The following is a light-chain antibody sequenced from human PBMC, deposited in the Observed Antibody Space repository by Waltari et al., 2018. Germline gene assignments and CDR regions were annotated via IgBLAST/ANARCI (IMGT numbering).Light chain of an antibody. CDR3: SSFSRRANIV. Sequence: QSALTQPASVSGSPGQSITISCTGTSSDIGFYDYVAWYKQLPGKAPTRFIYHVTNRPSGPADRFSASKSGNAAALTISGLNGEDEADYYCSSFSRRANIVSGTGTKVTVL. CDR1: SSDIGFYDY. V-gene: IGLV2-14*03. CDR2: HVT. J-gene: IGLJ1*01.